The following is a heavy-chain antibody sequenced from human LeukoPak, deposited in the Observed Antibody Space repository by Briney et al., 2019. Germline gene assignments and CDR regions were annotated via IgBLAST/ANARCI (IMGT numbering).Heavy chain of an antibody. CDR3: ASPYGSGNPGWFDP. V-gene: IGHV1-2*02. D-gene: IGHD3-10*01. J-gene: IGHJ5*02. CDR2: INPNSGGT. Sequence: GASVKVSCKASGCTFTGYYMHWVRQAPGQGLEWMGWINPNSGGTNYAQKFQGRVTMTRDTSISTAYMELSRLRSDDTAVYYCASPYGSGNPGWFDPWGQGTLVTVSS. CDR1: GCTFTGYY.